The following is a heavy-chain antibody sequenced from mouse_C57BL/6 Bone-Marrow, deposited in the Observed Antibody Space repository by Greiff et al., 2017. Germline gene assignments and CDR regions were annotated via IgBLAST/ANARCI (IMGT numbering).Heavy chain of an antibody. Sequence: EVQLQQSGPELVKPGASVKISCKASGYTFTDYYMNWVKQSHGKSLEWIGDINPNNGGTSYNQKFKGKATLTVDKSSSTAYMELRSLTSEDSAVYYCASRGLRQGVDYWGQGTTLTVSS. V-gene: IGHV1-26*01. CDR2: INPNNGGT. CDR1: GYTFTDYY. J-gene: IGHJ2*01. D-gene: IGHD2-4*01. CDR3: ASRGLRQGVDY.